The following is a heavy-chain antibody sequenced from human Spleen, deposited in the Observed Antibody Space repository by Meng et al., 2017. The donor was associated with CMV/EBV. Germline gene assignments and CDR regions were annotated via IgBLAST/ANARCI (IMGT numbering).Heavy chain of an antibody. J-gene: IGHJ6*02. V-gene: IGHV3-30-3*01. CDR2: ISYDGSNK. D-gene: IGHD6-25*01. CDR3: VRDSLAAHNYGMDF. CDR1: GFSFSIYA. Sequence: GGSLRHPCAASGFSFSIYAMHWVRRAPGKGVEWVTLISYDGSNKYYADSVKGRFTISRDNSKNTLHLQMNSLRPEDTAVYYCVRDSLAAHNYGMDFRGQGTTVTVSS.